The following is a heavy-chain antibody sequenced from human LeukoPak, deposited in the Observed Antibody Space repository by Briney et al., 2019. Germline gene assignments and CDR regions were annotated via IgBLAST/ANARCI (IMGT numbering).Heavy chain of an antibody. D-gene: IGHD6-19*01. J-gene: IGHJ6*03. V-gene: IGHV3-30*03. CDR1: GFTFSSYG. Sequence: AGGSLRLSCAASGFTFSSYGMHWVRQAPGKGLEWVAVISYDGSNKYYADSVKGRFTISRDNSKNTLYLQMNSLRAEDTAVYYCARDRIAVAGLYYYYYMDVWGKGTTVTVSS. CDR2: ISYDGSNK. CDR3: ARDRIAVAGLYYYYYMDV.